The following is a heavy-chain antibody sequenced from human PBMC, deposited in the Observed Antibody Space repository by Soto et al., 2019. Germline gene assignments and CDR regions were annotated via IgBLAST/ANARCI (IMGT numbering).Heavy chain of an antibody. D-gene: IGHD3-10*01. V-gene: IGHV4-31*03. CDR3: ERAGCGSGIISGAFDI. J-gene: IGHJ3*02. Sequence: PSETLSLTCTVSGGSISSGGYYWSWIRQHPGKGLEWIGYIYYSGSTYYNPSLKSRVTISVDTSKNQYSLKLSSVTAADTAVYYCERAGCGSGIISGAFDIWGQGTMVTVSS. CDR1: GGSISSGGYY. CDR2: IYYSGST.